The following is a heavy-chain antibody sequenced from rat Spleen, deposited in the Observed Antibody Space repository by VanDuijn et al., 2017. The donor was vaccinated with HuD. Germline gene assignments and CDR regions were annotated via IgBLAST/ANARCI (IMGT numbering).Heavy chain of an antibody. Sequence: EVRLQESGPGLVKPSQSLSLTCSVTGYSITNNYWGWIRKFPGNKMEWMGFISYSGTTGYNPSLKSRISITRDTSKNQFFLQLNSVTTVDTATYYCSRSGVGAGDYWYFDFWGPGTMVTVSS. J-gene: IGHJ1*01. CDR1: GYSITNNY. CDR2: ISYSGTT. V-gene: IGHV3-1*01. D-gene: IGHD5-1*01. CDR3: SRSGVGAGDYWYFDF.